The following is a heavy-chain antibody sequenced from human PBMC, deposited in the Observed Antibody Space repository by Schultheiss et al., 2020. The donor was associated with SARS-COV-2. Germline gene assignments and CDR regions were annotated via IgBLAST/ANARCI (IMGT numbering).Heavy chain of an antibody. J-gene: IGHJ6*02. CDR3: ASIYCSGGSCYQPYYYYGMDV. CDR1: GFTFSSYA. Sequence: GGSLRLSCAASGFTFSSYAMHWVRQAPGKGLEWVAVIWYDGSNKYYADSVKGRFTISRDNSKNTLYLQMNSLRAEDTAVYYCASIYCSGGSCYQPYYYYGMDVWGQGTTVTVSS. CDR2: IWYDGSNK. V-gene: IGHV3-33*01. D-gene: IGHD2-15*01.